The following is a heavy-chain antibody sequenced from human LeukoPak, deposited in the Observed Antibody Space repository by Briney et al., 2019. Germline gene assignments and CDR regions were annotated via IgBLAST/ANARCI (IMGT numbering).Heavy chain of an antibody. CDR3: AREPAVYGDYARRFDY. CDR2: INHSGST. Sequence: PSETLSLTCAVYGGSFSGYYWSWIRQPPGKGLEWIGEINHSGSTNYNPSLKSRVTISVDTSKNQFSLKLSSVTAADTAVYYCAREPAVYGDYARRFDYWGQGTLVTVSS. V-gene: IGHV4-34*01. J-gene: IGHJ4*02. CDR1: GGSFSGYY. D-gene: IGHD4-17*01.